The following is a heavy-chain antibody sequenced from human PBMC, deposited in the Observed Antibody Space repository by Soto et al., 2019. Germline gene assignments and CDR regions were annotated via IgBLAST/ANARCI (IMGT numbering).Heavy chain of an antibody. J-gene: IGHJ3*02. D-gene: IGHD3-9*01. CDR1: GFTVSSNY. V-gene: IGHV3-66*02. Sequence: EVQLVESGGGLVQPGGSLRLSCAASGFTVSSNYMSWVRQAPGKGLEWVSVIYSGGSTYYADSVKGRFTISRDNSKNMLYLQMISMTAEDTVVYYCARDFGSRYYDILTGLDIWGQGTMVTVSS. CDR3: ARDFGSRYYDILTGLDI. CDR2: IYSGGST.